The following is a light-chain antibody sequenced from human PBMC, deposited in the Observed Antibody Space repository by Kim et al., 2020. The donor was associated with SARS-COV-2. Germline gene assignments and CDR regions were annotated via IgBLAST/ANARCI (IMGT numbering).Light chain of an antibody. V-gene: IGLV3-1*01. J-gene: IGLJ3*02. Sequence: SYELTQPPSVSVSPGQTASITCSGDKLGDKYACWYQQKPGQSPVLVIYQDSKRPSGIPERFSGSNSGNTATQTISGTQAMDEADYYCQAWDSSTAVFGGGTQLTVL. CDR2: QDS. CDR1: KLGDKY. CDR3: QAWDSSTAV.